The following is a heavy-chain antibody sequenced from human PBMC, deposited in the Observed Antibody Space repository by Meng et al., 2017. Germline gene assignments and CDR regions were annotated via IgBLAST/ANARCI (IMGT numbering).Heavy chain of an antibody. CDR3: AKWGAVRGVYMFDY. CDR1: GFTFSSYA. CDR2: ISGSGSST. D-gene: IGHD3-10*01. J-gene: IGHJ4*02. Sequence: GESLKISCAASGFTFSSYAMSWVRQAPGKGLEWVSAISGSGSSTYYADSVKGRFTISRDNSKNTLYLQMNSLRAEDTAVYYCAKWGAVRGVYMFDYWGQGTLVTVSS. V-gene: IGHV3-23*01.